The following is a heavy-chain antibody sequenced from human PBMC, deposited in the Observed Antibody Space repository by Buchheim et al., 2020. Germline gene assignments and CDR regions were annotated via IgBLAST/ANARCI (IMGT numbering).Heavy chain of an antibody. CDR1: GGSISRTSSY. J-gene: IGHJ4*02. CDR2: FYYSENT. Sequence: QLQLQESGPGLVKPSETLSLTCTVSGGSISRTSSYWGWIRQPPGKGLEWIGSFYYSENTYYNPSLKSRVTISVDTSKYQFSLELSSVTATDTAVYYCARQTEGFWGFYFDYWGQGTL. D-gene: IGHD3-16*01. CDR3: ARQTEGFWGFYFDY. V-gene: IGHV4-39*01.